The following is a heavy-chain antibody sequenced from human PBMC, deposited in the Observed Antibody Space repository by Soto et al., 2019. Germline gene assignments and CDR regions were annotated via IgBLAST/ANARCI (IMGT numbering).Heavy chain of an antibody. V-gene: IGHV3-66*01. Sequence: EVQLVESGGGLVQPGGSLRLSCAASGLTVSSNYMSWVRQAPGKGLEWVSVIYSGGSTYYADSVKGRFTISRDNSKNTLYLQMNSLRAEATAVYYCARDGYDSSGYYPEYFQHWGQGTLVTVSS. CDR1: GLTVSSNY. J-gene: IGHJ1*01. D-gene: IGHD3-22*01. CDR2: IYSGGST. CDR3: ARDGYDSSGYYPEYFQH.